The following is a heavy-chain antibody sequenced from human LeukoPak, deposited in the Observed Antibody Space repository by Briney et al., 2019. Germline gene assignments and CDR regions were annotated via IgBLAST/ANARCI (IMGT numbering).Heavy chain of an antibody. V-gene: IGHV4-59*08. CDR1: DGSLSGHY. CDR2: VSYSGST. CDR3: ARHLSGTTMAHYFDF. D-gene: IGHD1-1*01. J-gene: IGHJ4*02. Sequence: PSETLSLTCTVSDGSLSGHYWSWIRQPPGRGLESIGFVSYSGSTNYNPSLKGRVTISLDTSKNQFSLKLSSVTASDAAIYYCARHLSGTTMAHYFDFWGQGTLVTVSS.